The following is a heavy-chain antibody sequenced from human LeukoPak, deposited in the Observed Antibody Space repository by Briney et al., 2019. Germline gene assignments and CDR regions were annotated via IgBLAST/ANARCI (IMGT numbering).Heavy chain of an antibody. CDR3: AAYHFRGDTHYFDY. V-gene: IGHV4-61*08. J-gene: IGHJ4*02. CDR2: TYHTGST. Sequence: SETLSLTCTVSGYSISSGDYWSWIRQSPGKGLEWIAYTYHTGSTNYNPSLKSRVTISIDMSKNQFSLRLSSVTAADTAVYYCAAYHFRGDTHYFDYWSQGILVTVSS. CDR1: GYSISSGDY. D-gene: IGHD3-10*02.